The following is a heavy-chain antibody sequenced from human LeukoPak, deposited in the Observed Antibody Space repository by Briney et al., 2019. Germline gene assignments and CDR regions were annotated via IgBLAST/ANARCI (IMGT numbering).Heavy chain of an antibody. D-gene: IGHD4/OR15-4a*01. J-gene: IGHJ4*02. CDR3: ARDAAGRGAFVY. V-gene: IGHV4-59*12. CDR1: GGSISSYY. Sequence: PSETLSLTCTVSGGSISSYYWSWIRQPPGKGLEWIGYIYYSGSTNYNPSLKSRVTMSVDTSKNQFSLKLSSVTAADTAVYYCARDAAGRGAFVYWGQGTLVTVSS. CDR2: IYYSGST.